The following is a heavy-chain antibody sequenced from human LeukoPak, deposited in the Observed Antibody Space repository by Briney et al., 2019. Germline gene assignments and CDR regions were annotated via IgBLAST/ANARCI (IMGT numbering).Heavy chain of an antibody. D-gene: IGHD5-18*01. CDR3: GKTTAGYSSGQKPAWPVDY. J-gene: IGHJ4*02. V-gene: IGHV3-23*01. CDR2: IFASGGSP. CDR1: GFTFGSFA. Sequence: GGSLRLSCEASGFTFGSFAMYWVRQAPGKGLDWIAGIFASGGSPHYADSVKGRFTISRDNSKNTVYLQINSLRAEDTAVYYCGKTTAGYSSGQKPAWPVDYWGQGTLVTVSS.